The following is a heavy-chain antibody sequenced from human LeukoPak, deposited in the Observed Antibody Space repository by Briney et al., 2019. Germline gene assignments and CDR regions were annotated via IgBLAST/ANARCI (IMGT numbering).Heavy chain of an antibody. D-gene: IGHD4-11*01. J-gene: IGHJ4*02. CDR3: SRVRWPTVTTAWIDY. V-gene: IGHV1-18*01. Sequence: GSVSVSCKASGYTFTSYVVSWVRQAPGQGLEGMGWISAYNGNTNYAQKLQGRVTMTTETSTSTANMELRRLRSNRTAVYDCSRVRWPTVTTAWIDYWGQGTLVTVFS. CDR2: ISAYNGNT. CDR1: GYTFTSYV.